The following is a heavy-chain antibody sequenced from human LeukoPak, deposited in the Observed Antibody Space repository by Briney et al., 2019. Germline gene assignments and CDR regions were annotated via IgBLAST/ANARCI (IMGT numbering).Heavy chain of an antibody. CDR3: AKDRPNYYHDNGHYYRRGGDC. V-gene: IGHV3-23*01. D-gene: IGHD3-22*01. CDR1: GFTFSIYA. CDR2: TSSGGELT. J-gene: IGHJ4*02. Sequence: GGSLRLSCAASGFTFSIYAMSWVRQGTGKGLEWVSSTSSGGELTFYADSVKGRFTISRDNSKNTQYLQMNSLRAEDTAVYYCAKDRPNYYHDNGHYYRRGGDCWGQGTLVTVSS.